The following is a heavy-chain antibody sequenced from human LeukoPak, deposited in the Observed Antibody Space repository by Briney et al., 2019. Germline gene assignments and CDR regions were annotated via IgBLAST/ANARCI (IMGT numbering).Heavy chain of an antibody. CDR3: TRDRRDRYNYVDY. V-gene: IGHV4-59*01. Sequence: SETLSLTCTVSGGSISDYYWSWIRQPPGKGLEWIGYISYSGSTDYNPSLKSRVTMSVDTSKNQFSLKLNSVTPADTAIYYCTRDRRDRYNYVDYWGQGTLVTVSS. CDR1: GGSISDYY. D-gene: IGHD5-24*01. J-gene: IGHJ4*02. CDR2: ISYSGST.